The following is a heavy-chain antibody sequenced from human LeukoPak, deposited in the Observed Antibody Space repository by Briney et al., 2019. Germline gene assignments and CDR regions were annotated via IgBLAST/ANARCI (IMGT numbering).Heavy chain of an antibody. CDR1: WYTFTGYY. V-gene: IGHV1-2*02. CDR3: ARARIELEPTPFDY. CDR2: INPNSGGT. Sequence: ASVKVSCKGSWYTFTGYYMHWGGQAPGQGVEWMGWINPNSGGTNYAQKFQGRVTMTRDTSISTAYMELSRLRSDDTAVYYCARARIELEPTPFDYWGQGTLVTVSS. J-gene: IGHJ4*02. D-gene: IGHD1-1*01.